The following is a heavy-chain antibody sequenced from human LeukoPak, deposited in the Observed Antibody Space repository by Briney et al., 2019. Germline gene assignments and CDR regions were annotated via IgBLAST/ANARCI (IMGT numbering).Heavy chain of an antibody. D-gene: IGHD5-24*01. CDR3: ARDYKYAFDN. V-gene: IGHV3-48*01. J-gene: IGHJ4*02. CDR2: IGIDSGNT. CDR1: GFAFSDYS. Sequence: GGSLRLSCAASGFAFSDYSMNWDRQAPGKGLEWISYIGIDSGNTNYADSVKGRFTISGDKAKNSLYLQMNSLRVEDTAVYYCARDYKYAFDNWGQGTLVTVSS.